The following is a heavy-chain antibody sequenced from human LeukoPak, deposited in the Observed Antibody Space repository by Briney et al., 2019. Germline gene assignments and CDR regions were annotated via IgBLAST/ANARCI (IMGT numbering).Heavy chain of an antibody. J-gene: IGHJ4*02. CDR1: GFIFSTYA. CDR3: AKIPRPYYYDSSGYC. CDR2: ISGSGGST. Sequence: GGSLRLSCAASGFIFSTYAMSRVRQAPGKGLEWVSAISGSGGSTYYAGSVKGRFTISRDNSKNTLYLQMNSLRAEDTAVYYCAKIPRPYYYDSSGYCWGQGTLVTVSS. V-gene: IGHV3-23*01. D-gene: IGHD3-22*01.